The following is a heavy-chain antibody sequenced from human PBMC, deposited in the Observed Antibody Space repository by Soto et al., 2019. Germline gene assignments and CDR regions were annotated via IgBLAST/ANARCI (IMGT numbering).Heavy chain of an antibody. J-gene: IGHJ1*01. D-gene: IGHD6-13*01. CDR2: INHSGST. CDR3: ARASLRYSSSWRPFQH. Sequence: SETLSLTCAVYGGSFSGYYWSWIRQPPGKGLEWIGEINHSGSTNYNPSLKSRVTISVDTSKNQFSLKLSSVTAADTAVYYCARASLRYSSSWRPFQHWGQGTLVTVSS. CDR1: GGSFSGYY. V-gene: IGHV4-34*01.